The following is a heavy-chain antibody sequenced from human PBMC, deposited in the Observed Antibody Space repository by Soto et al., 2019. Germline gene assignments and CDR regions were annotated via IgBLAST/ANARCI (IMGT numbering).Heavy chain of an antibody. CDR3: ASSGDYVDTAMGSFDY. CDR1: GGSFSGYY. D-gene: IGHD5-18*01. V-gene: IGHV4-34*01. Sequence: SETLSLTCAVYGGSFSGYYWSWIRQPPGKGLEWIGEINHSGSTNYNPSLKSRVTISVDTSKNQFSLKLSSVTAADTAVYYCASSGDYVDTAMGSFDYWGQGTLVTVSS. CDR2: INHSGST. J-gene: IGHJ4*02.